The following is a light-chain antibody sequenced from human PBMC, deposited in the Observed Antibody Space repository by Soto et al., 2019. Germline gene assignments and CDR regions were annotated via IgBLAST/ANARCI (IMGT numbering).Light chain of an antibody. V-gene: IGKV1-5*01. J-gene: IGKJ1*01. CDR3: QQYNNFWT. CDR2: DAS. CDR1: QSISSG. Sequence: DIQMTQSPSALSASVGDRVTITCRASQSISSGVAWYQQKPGKAPRLLIYDASYLERGVPSRFSGSGSGTECTLTISDLQPDDLATYYCQQYNNFWTFGPGAKVEI.